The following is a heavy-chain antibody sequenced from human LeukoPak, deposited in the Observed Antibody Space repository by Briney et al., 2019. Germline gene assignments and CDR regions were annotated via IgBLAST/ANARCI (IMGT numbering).Heavy chain of an antibody. Sequence: GGSLRLSCAASGFTVSNRYISWVRQAPGKGLEWVSVIYPSGSTYYADSVKGRFTISRDNSKNTVYLQMNSLRAEDTAVYFCARDLAGSSGDYFDFWGQGTLVTVSS. CDR1: GFTVSNRY. D-gene: IGHD6-13*01. V-gene: IGHV3-66*01. J-gene: IGHJ4*02. CDR2: IYPSGST. CDR3: ARDLAGSSGDYFDF.